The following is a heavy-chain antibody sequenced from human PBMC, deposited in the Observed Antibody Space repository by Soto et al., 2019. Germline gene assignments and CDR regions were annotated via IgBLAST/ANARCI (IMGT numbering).Heavy chain of an antibody. CDR3: ARGGYSSGWYEVVKFSADYYYGMDV. J-gene: IGHJ6*02. V-gene: IGHV1-46*01. CDR1: GYTFTSYY. Sequence: ASVKVSCKASGYTFTSYYMHWVRQAPGQGLEWMGIINPSGGSTSYAQKFQGRVTMTRDTSTSTVYMELSSLRSEDTAVYYCARGGYSSGWYEVVKFSADYYYGMDVWGQGTKVTVSS. D-gene: IGHD6-19*01. CDR2: INPSGGST.